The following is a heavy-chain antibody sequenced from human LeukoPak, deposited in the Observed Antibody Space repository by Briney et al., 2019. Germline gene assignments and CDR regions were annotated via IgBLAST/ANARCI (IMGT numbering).Heavy chain of an antibody. J-gene: IGHJ6*03. D-gene: IGHD4-11*01. Sequence: PSETLSLTCTVSGYSISSGYYWGWIRQPPGKGLEWIGSIYHSGSTYYNPSLKSRVTISVDTSKNQFSLKLSSVTAADTAVYYCARELTDYSNYVNYYYYYMDVWGKGTTVTVSS. CDR1: GYSISSGYY. V-gene: IGHV4-38-2*02. CDR2: IYHSGST. CDR3: ARELTDYSNYVNYYYYYMDV.